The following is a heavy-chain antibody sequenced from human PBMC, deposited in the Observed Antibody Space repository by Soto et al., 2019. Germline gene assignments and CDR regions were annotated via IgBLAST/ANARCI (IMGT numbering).Heavy chain of an antibody. CDR1: GFTLSNFA. D-gene: IGHD3-10*01. Sequence: EVELLESGGGLAQPGGSLRLSCAASGFTLSNFAINWVRRAPGKGLEWVTGITSGGGAYYTESVRGRFTISRDTSKNTVFLQMNSLRAEDTAIYYCAKGYGSGTYPDFDYWGQGTLVTVSS. V-gene: IGHV3-23*01. CDR2: ITSGGGA. CDR3: AKGYGSGTYPDFDY. J-gene: IGHJ4*02.